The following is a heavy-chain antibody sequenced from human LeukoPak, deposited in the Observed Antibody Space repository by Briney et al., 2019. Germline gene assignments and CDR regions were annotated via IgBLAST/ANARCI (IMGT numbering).Heavy chain of an antibody. CDR2: IYYSGST. CDR3: ARVTGYMIEDYFDY. V-gene: IGHV4-59*01. D-gene: IGHD3-22*01. CDR1: GGSISTYY. J-gene: IGHJ4*02. Sequence: SETLSLTCTVSGGSISTYYWSWIRQPPGKGLEWIGYIYYSGSTNYNPSLKSRVTISVDTSKNQFSLRLRSVTAADTAVYYCARVTGYMIEDYFDYWGQGTLVTVSS.